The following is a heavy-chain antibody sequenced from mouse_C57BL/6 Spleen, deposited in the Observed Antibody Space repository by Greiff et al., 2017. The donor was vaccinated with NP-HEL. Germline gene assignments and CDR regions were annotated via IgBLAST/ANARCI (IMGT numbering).Heavy chain of an antibody. J-gene: IGHJ2*01. CDR1: GYSFTSYY. D-gene: IGHD2-1*01. V-gene: IGHV1-66*01. CDR3: ARYGGIYYGNFTGFDY. Sequence: VQLQQSGPELVKPGASVKISCKASGYSFTSYYIHWVKQRPGQGLEWIGWIYPGSGNTKYNEKFKGKATLTAEPSSSTAYLQLSSLTSEDSAVYYCARYGGIYYGNFTGFDYWGQGTTLTVSS. CDR2: IYPGSGNT.